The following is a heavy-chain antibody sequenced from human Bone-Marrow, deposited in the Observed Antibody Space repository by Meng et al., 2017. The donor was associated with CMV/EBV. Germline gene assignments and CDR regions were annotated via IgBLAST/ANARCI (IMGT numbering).Heavy chain of an antibody. CDR3: AKLDSSTNYDSGY. CDR2: ISSSSSYI. D-gene: IGHD3-3*01. CDR1: GFTFSSYS. Sequence: GESLKISCAASGFTFSSYSMNWVRQAPGKGLEWVSSISSSSSYIYYADSVKGRFTISRDNAKNSLSLQMNSLRAEDTAVYYCAKLDSSTNYDSGYWGQGTLVTVSS. V-gene: IGHV3-21*01. J-gene: IGHJ4*02.